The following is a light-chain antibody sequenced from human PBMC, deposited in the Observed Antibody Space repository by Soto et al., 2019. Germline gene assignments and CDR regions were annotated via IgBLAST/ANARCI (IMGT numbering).Light chain of an antibody. CDR3: QQYNTYPYT. CDR1: QSIRSW. Sequence: DIPVTQSPSTLSASVGDRVTITCRASQSIRSWLAWYQQKPGKAPKLLIYDASSLESGVPSRFSGSGSGTEFTLTISSLQPDDFATYYCQQYNTYPYTVGQGTKLEIK. V-gene: IGKV1-5*01. CDR2: DAS. J-gene: IGKJ2*01.